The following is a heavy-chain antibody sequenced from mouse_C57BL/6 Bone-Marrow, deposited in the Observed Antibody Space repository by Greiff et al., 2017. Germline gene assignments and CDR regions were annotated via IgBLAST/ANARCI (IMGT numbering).Heavy chain of an antibody. J-gene: IGHJ4*01. Sequence: VQLQQPGAELVKPGASVKLSCKASGYTFTSYWMHWVKQRPGQGLEWIGMIHPNSGSTNYNEKFKSKATLTVDKSSSTAYMQLSSLTSEDSEVYYCARAYYKGEDYWGQGTSVTVSS. D-gene: IGHD2-12*01. V-gene: IGHV1-64*01. CDR1: GYTFTSYW. CDR3: ARAYYKGEDY. CDR2: IHPNSGST.